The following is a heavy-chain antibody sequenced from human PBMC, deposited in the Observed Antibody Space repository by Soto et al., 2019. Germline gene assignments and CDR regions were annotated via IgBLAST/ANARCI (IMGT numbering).Heavy chain of an antibody. CDR3: AKATYSGGGAFDI. V-gene: IGHV3-23*01. CDR1: GFTFSSYD. J-gene: IGHJ3*02. CDR2: ISGSGGST. D-gene: IGHD3-10*01. Sequence: EVQLLESGGGLVQPGGSPRLSCAASGFTFSSYDMSWVRQAPGRGLEWVLTISGSGGSTYYADSVKGRFTISRDNSKNTLYLQMNSLRAEDTAIYYCAKATYSGGGAFDIWGQGTMVTVSS.